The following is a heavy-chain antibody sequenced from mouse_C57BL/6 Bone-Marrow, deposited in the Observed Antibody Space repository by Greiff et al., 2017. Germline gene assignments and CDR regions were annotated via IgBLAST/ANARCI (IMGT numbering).Heavy chain of an antibody. J-gene: IGHJ1*03. Sequence: VQLQQSGAELARPGASVKLSCKASGYTFTSYGISWVKQRTGQGLEWIGEIYPRSGNTSYTETFKGKATLTADKTSSTAYMELRSLTAEDTAGYFCARLRGDWYFEVWGTGTTVTVSS. D-gene: IGHD2-12*01. V-gene: IGHV1-81*01. CDR2: IYPRSGNT. CDR1: GYTFTSYG. CDR3: ARLRGDWYFEV.